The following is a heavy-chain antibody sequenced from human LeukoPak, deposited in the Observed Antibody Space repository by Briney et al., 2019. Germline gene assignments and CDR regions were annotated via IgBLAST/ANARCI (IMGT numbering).Heavy chain of an antibody. Sequence: GGSLRLSCAASGFTFSSYWMSWVRQAPGKGLEWVANIKQDGIEKYYVDSVKGRFTISRDNAKNSLYLQMNSLRAEDTAVYYCARDGSPYRGSSVNYWGQGTLVPVSS. CDR1: GFTFSSYW. J-gene: IGHJ4*02. CDR2: IKQDGIEK. V-gene: IGHV3-7*01. CDR3: ARDGSPYRGSSVNY. D-gene: IGHD1-26*01.